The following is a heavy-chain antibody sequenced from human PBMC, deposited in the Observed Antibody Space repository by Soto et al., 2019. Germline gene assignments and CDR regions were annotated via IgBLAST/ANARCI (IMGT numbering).Heavy chain of an antibody. Sequence: ASVKVSCKASGYTFTSYGISWVRQAPGQGLEWMGWISAYNGNTNYAQKLQGRVTMTTDTSTSTAYIELRSLRSDDTAVYYCARVPPYYDFWSGYYKGGPIDYWGQGTLVTVS. CDR2: ISAYNGNT. CDR3: ARVPPYYDFWSGYYKGGPIDY. V-gene: IGHV1-18*01. D-gene: IGHD3-3*01. CDR1: GYTFTSYG. J-gene: IGHJ4*02.